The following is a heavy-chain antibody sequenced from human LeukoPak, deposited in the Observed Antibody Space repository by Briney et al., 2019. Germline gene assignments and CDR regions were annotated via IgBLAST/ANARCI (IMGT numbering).Heavy chain of an antibody. V-gene: IGHV4-59*01. J-gene: IGHJ4*02. CDR1: GGSISSYF. Sequence: TASETPSLTCTVSGGSISSYFWAWIRQPPGKGPEWIGYIYYSGSTNYNPSLKSRVTISVDTSKNQFSLKLSSVTAADTAVYYCAREPRRDGYKYGEFDYWGQGTLVTVSS. CDR2: IYYSGST. CDR3: AREPRRDGYKYGEFDY. D-gene: IGHD5-24*01.